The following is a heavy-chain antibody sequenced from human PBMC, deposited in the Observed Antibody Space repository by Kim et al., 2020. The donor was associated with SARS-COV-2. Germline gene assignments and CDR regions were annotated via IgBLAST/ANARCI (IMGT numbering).Heavy chain of an antibody. V-gene: IGHV3-23*03. CDR2: IYSSSSGA. CDR3: VSRKGAASHF. D-gene: IGHD6-6*01. CDR1: GFSFVTYA. Sequence: GGSLRLSCEASGFSFVTYAMSWVRQAPGKGLEWVSVIYSSSSGAYYADSVMGRFTISRDNFKNMVYLEMNNVRAEDRGIYYCVSRKGAASHFWGQGTLVTVSS. J-gene: IGHJ4*02.